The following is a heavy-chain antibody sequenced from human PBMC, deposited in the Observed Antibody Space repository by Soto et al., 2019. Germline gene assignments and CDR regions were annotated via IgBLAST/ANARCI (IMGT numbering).Heavy chain of an antibody. CDR2: ISSSSSYI. CDR3: ARDVWMATITRTVDAFDI. Sequence: EVQLVESGGGLVKPGGSLRLSCAASGFTFSSYSMNWVRQAPGKGLEWVSSISSSSSYIYYADSVKGRFTISRDNAKNSLYLQMKSLRAEDTAVYYCARDVWMATITRTVDAFDIWGQGTMVTVSS. V-gene: IGHV3-21*01. J-gene: IGHJ3*02. D-gene: IGHD5-12*01. CDR1: GFTFSSYS.